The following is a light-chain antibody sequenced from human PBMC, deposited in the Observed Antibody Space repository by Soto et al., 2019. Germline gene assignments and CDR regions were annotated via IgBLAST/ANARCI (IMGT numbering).Light chain of an antibody. CDR3: QQYNVYSRT. J-gene: IGKJ1*01. CDR1: QIISFW. Sequence: DIQMTQSPSTLSASVGDRVTITCRASQIISFWLAWEQQRPGKAPKLLIYKASSLQSGVPSRFHGSGSGTEFTLNISSRHPDDFSTYYCQQYNVYSRTFGQGAKVDIK. V-gene: IGKV1-5*03. CDR2: KAS.